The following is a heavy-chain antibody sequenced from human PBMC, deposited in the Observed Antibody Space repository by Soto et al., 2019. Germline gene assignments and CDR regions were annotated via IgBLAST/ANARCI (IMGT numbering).Heavy chain of an antibody. CDR1: GGTFSSYA. CDR2: IIPIFGTA. Sequence: SVKVSCKASGGTFSSYAISWVRQAPGQGLEWMGGIIPIFGTANYAQKFQGRVTITADKSTSTAYMELSSLRSEDTAVYYCARRTYYYDSSGYYDYYGMDVWGQGTTVTVSS. V-gene: IGHV1-69*06. CDR3: ARRTYYYDSSGYYDYYGMDV. J-gene: IGHJ6*02. D-gene: IGHD3-22*01.